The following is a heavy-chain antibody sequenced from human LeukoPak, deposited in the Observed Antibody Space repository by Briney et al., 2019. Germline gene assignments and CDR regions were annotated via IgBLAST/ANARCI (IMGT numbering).Heavy chain of an antibody. V-gene: IGHV1-24*01. CDR2: FDPEGGET. CDR3: ATDGYNLDGFDY. Sequence: ASVKVSCKVSGYTLTELSMHWVRQAPGKGLEWMGGFDPEGGETIYAQKFQGRVTMTEDTSTDTAYMELSSLRSEDTAVYYCATDGYNLDGFDYWGQGTLVTVSS. J-gene: IGHJ4*02. D-gene: IGHD5-24*01. CDR1: GYTLTELS.